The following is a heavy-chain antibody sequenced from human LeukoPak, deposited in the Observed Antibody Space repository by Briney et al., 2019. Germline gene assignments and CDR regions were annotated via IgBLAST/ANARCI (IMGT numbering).Heavy chain of an antibody. D-gene: IGHD1-26*01. CDR2: INPSGGST. J-gene: IGHJ3*02. Sequence: ASVKVSFKASGYTFTSYSMHWVRQAPGQGLEWMGVINPSGGSTSFAQKFQGRVTMTRDTSTSTVYMELSGLRSEDTAVYYCARDGHKYSVSYLDAFDIWGQGTMVTVSS. CDR1: GYTFTSYS. CDR3: ARDGHKYSVSYLDAFDI. V-gene: IGHV1-46*01.